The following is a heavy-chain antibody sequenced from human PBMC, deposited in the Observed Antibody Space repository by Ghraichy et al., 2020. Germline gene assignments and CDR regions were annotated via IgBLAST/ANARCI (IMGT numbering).Heavy chain of an antibody. V-gene: IGHV3-15*01. CDR3: TTDPLYYYGSGTFDY. D-gene: IGHD3-10*01. Sequence: LSLTCAASGFTFSNAWMSWVRQAPGKGLEWVGRIKSKTDGGTTDYAAPVKGRFTISRDDSKNTLYLQMNSLKTEDTAVYYCTTDPLYYYGSGTFDYWGQGTLVTVSS. CDR2: IKSKTDGGTT. CDR1: GFTFSNAW. J-gene: IGHJ4*02.